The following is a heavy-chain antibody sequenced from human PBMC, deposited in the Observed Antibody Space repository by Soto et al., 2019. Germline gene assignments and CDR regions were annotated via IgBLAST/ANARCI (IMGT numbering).Heavy chain of an antibody. V-gene: IGHV3-30*18. J-gene: IGHJ4*02. CDR2: ISYDGSNK. D-gene: IGHD1-7*01. Sequence: QVQLVESGGGVVHPGRSLRLSCAASGFTFSSYGMHWVRQAPGKGLEWVAVISYDGSNKYYADSVKGRFTISRDNSENTLYLQMNSLRAEDTAVYYCAKDFETGTTSYYFDYWGQGTLVTVSS. CDR3: AKDFETGTTSYYFDY. CDR1: GFTFSSYG.